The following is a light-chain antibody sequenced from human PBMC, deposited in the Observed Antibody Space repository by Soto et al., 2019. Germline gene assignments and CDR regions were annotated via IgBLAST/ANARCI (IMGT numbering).Light chain of an antibody. CDR1: QGVSSTY. J-gene: IGKJ2*01. CDR3: QQYGRSPPFT. CDR2: GAS. V-gene: IGKV3-20*01. Sequence: EIVLTQSPGTLSLSPGERATLSCRASQGVSSTYMARYRQNPGQAPRLLIYGASSRATGVPDRFSGSGSGTDFTLTISRLEPEDFAVYFCQQYGRSPPFTFGQGTKVEIK.